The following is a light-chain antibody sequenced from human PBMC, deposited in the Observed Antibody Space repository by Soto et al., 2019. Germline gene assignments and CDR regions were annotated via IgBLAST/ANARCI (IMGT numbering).Light chain of an antibody. CDR2: GAS. CDR3: QQRGNWWT. V-gene: IGKV3D-20*02. Sequence: EIVLTQSPGTLSLSPGERATLSCRASQSVRRDYLAWYQQKPGQAPRLLIYGASSRATGVSDRFSGSGSGTDFTLTISSLEPEDFAIYFCQQRGNWWTFGQGTKVDIK. J-gene: IGKJ1*01. CDR1: QSVRRDY.